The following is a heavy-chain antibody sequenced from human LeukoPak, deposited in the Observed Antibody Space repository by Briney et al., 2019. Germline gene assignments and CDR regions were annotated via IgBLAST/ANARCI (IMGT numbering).Heavy chain of an antibody. CDR1: GFTFSSYS. CDR2: ISSSSSYI. D-gene: IGHD3-3*01. Sequence: PGGSLRLSCAASGFTFSSYSMNWVRQAPGKGLEWVSSISSSSSYIYYADSVKGRFTNSRDNAKNSLYLQMNSLRAEDTAVYYCARAEYDFWSGYLYYWGQGTLVTVSS. J-gene: IGHJ4*02. V-gene: IGHV3-21*01. CDR3: ARAEYDFWSGYLYY.